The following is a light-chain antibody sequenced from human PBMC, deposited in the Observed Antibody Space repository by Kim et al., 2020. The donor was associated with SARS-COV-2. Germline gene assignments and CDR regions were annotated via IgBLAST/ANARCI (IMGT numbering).Light chain of an antibody. CDR2: DND. J-gene: IGLJ2*01. V-gene: IGLV1-51*01. CDR1: SSNIANNH. CDR3: GTWDNSLGAVV. Sequence: ISWSGSSSNIANNHVGWYQQVPGTAPKHHLDDNDKRPSGISDRFSGSKSGTSATLGITGLQTGDEADYHCGTWDNSLGAVVFGGGTKLTVL.